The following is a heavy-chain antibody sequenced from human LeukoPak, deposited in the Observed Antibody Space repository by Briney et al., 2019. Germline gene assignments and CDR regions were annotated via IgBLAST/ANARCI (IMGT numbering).Heavy chain of an antibody. V-gene: IGHV3-23*01. J-gene: IGHJ6*03. Sequence: PWGSLRLSCAASGFTFSSYAMSWVRQAPGKGLKWVSTINDNGDGTYYADSVKGRFTISRDNSYNTVSLQMNSLRDEDTGVYYCAKGLRTGVGPYMGYHYYMDVWGKGATVTVYS. CDR1: GFTFSSYA. CDR2: INDNGDGT. D-gene: IGHD3-16*01. CDR3: AKGLRTGVGPYMGYHYYMDV.